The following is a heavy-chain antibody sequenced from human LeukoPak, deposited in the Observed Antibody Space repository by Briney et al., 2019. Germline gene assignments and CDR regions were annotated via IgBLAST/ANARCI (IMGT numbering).Heavy chain of an antibody. CDR1: GFTFSSYG. J-gene: IGHJ4*02. D-gene: IGHD6-6*01. Sequence: PGGSLRLSCAASGFTFSSYGMHWVRQAPGKGLGWVAVIWYDGSKIYYADSVKGRFTISRDNSKNTLDLQMNSLRAEDTAVYYCAKSRGRFGSSWTPFDSWGQGTLVTVSS. V-gene: IGHV3-33*06. CDR2: IWYDGSKI. CDR3: AKSRGRFGSSWTPFDS.